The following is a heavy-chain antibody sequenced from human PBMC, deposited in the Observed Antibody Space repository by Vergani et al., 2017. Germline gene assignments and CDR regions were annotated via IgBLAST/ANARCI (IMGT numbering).Heavy chain of an antibody. D-gene: IGHD6-13*01. CDR3: AGEEYSSSQIDY. V-gene: IGHV4-39*01. CDR2: IYYSGST. CDR1: GGSISSSSYY. J-gene: IGHJ4*02. Sequence: QLQLQESGPGLVKPSETLSLTCTVSGGSISSSSYYWGWIRQPPGKGLEWSGSIYYSGSTYYNPSRKSRVTISVDTSKNQFSLKLSSVTAADTAVYYCAGEEYSSSQIDYWGQGTLVTVSS.